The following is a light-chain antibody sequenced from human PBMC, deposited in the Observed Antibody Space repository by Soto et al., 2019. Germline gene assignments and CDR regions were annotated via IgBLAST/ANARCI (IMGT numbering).Light chain of an antibody. J-gene: IGKJ5*01. Sequence: EIVMTRSPATLSVSPGERATLSCRASQSVGSNLAWYQQKPGQAPRLLIYAASTRATGISARFSGSGSGTEFTLTISSLQSEDFAVYYCQQYNNWSFGQGTRLEIK. CDR3: QQYNNWS. CDR2: AAS. V-gene: IGKV3-15*01. CDR1: QSVGSN.